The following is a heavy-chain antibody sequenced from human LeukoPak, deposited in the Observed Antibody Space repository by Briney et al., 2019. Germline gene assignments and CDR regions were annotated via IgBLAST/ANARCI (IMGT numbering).Heavy chain of an antibody. CDR3: ARENSGSYREFDY. CDR1: GGSISSYY. V-gene: IGHV4-4*07. Sequence: PSETLSLTCTVSGGSISSYYWSWIRQPAGQGLEWIGRIYTSGSTNYNASLKSRVSMSVDTSKNQFSLKLSSVTAADTATFYCARENSGSYREFDYWGQGTLVTVSS. CDR2: IYTSGST. D-gene: IGHD1-26*01. J-gene: IGHJ4*02.